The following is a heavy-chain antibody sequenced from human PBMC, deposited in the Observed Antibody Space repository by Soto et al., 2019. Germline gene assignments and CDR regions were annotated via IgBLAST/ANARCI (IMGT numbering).Heavy chain of an antibody. D-gene: IGHD1-26*01. CDR3: ARAAPPARG. CDR2: ISAYNGNT. V-gene: IGHV1-18*01. CDR1: GYTFTSYH. Sequence: QVQLVQSGAEVKKPGASVKVSCKASGYTFTSYHITWVRQAPGQGLEWMGWISAYNGNTNYAQKLQGRVTMTTDTPTSTAYRELRGLRSDDTAVDCCARAAPPARGWGQGTLVTVSS. J-gene: IGHJ4*02.